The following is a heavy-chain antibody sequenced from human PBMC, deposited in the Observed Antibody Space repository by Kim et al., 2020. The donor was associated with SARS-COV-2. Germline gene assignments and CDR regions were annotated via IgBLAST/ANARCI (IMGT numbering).Heavy chain of an antibody. Sequence: VGSLRLSCAASGFTFSSYWMSWVRQAPGKGLGWVANIKQDGSEKYYVDSVKGRFTISRDNAKNSLYLQMNSLRAEDTAVYYCARQTTVTSHYYYYGMDVWGQGTTVPVSS. J-gene: IGHJ6*02. CDR3: ARQTTVTSHYYYYGMDV. CDR1: GFTFSSYW. V-gene: IGHV3-7*03. D-gene: IGHD4-17*01. CDR2: IKQDGSEK.